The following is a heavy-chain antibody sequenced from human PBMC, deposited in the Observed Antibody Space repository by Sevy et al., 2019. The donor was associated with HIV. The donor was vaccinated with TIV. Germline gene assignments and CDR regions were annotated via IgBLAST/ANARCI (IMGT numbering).Heavy chain of an antibody. D-gene: IGHD5-12*01. CDR2: MSYDGSNK. CDR1: GFTFSSYA. J-gene: IGHJ4*02. V-gene: IGHV3-30-3*01. CDR3: ARDGGDGYNYRYFDY. Sequence: GGSLRLSCAASGFTFSSYAMHWVRQAPGKGLEWVAVMSYDGSNKYYADSVKGRFTISRDNSKNTLYLQMNSLRAEDTAVYYCARDGGDGYNYRYFDYWGQGTLVTVSS.